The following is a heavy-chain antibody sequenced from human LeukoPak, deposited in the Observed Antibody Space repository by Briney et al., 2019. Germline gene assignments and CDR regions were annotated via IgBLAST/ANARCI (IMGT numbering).Heavy chain of an antibody. J-gene: IGHJ4*02. V-gene: IGHV4-59*01. CDR3: ARGITIFGVVIAYYFDY. CDR1: GGSISSYY. D-gene: IGHD3-3*01. CDR2: IYYSGST. Sequence: SETLSLTRTDSGGSISSYYWSWIRQPPGKGLEWIGYIYYSGSTNYNPSLKSRVTISVDTSKNQFSLKLSSVTAAGTAVYYCARGITIFGVVIAYYFDYWGQGTLVTVSS.